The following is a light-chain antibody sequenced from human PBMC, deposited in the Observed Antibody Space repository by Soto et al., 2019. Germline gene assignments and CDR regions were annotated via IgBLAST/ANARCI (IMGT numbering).Light chain of an antibody. CDR2: VAS. CDR3: QQVNVYPST. Sequence: PGERATLSCRASQSVSSSNFAWYQQKPAQAPRLLIYVASRRAPGIPERFRGSGSGTDFTLTISRLVPEDFATYYCQQVNVYPSTFGGGTKV. J-gene: IGKJ4*01. V-gene: IGKV3-20*01. CDR1: QSVSSSN.